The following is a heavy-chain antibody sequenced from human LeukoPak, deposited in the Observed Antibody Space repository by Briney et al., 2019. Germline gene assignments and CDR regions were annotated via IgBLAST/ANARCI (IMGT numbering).Heavy chain of an antibody. D-gene: IGHD4-17*01. CDR2: IGSTGSTI. CDR3: ARDGWVTTDPFDY. V-gene: IGHV3-11*01. CDR1: GFSFSDYY. Sequence: GGSLRLSCAASGFSFSDYYMNWIRQAPGKGLEWVSYIGSTGSTIYHADSVKGRFTISRDNAKNSLYLQMNSLRAEDTAVYYCARDGWVTTDPFDYWGQGTLVTVSS. J-gene: IGHJ4*02.